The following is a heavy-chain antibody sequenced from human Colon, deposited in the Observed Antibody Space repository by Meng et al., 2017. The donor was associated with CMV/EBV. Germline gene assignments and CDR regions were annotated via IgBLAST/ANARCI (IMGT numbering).Heavy chain of an antibody. D-gene: IGHD6-13*01. CDR2: IYPGDSDT. J-gene: IGHJ6*02. CDR1: GYSFTSYW. Sequence: GGSLRLSCKGSGYSFTSYWIGWVRQMPGKGLEWMGIIYPGDSDTRYRPSFQGQVTISADKSISTAYLQWSSLKASDTAMYYCARSYSSSRHYYYGMDVWGQGTTVTVSS. CDR3: ARSYSSSRHYYYGMDV. V-gene: IGHV5-51*01.